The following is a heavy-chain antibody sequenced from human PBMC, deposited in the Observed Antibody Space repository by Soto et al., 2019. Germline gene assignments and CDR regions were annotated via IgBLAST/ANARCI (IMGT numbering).Heavy chain of an antibody. CDR3: ARGAEPYSYGYNYYYYMDV. Sequence: ASVKVSCKASGYTFTSYYMHWVRQAPGQGLEWMGIINPSGGSTSYAQKFQGRVTMTRDTSTSTVYMELSSLRSEDTAVYYCARGAEPYSYGYNYYYYMDVWGKGTTVTVSS. CDR1: GYTFTSYY. D-gene: IGHD5-18*01. CDR2: INPSGGST. J-gene: IGHJ6*03. V-gene: IGHV1-46*03.